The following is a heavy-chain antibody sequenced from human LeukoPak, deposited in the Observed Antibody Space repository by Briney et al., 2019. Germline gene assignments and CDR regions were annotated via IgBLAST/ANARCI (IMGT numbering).Heavy chain of an antibody. CDR2: ISAYNGNT. V-gene: IGHV1-18*01. CDR3: AAGVAAAGTVPIYYYYMDV. J-gene: IGHJ6*03. Sequence: ASVKVSCKASGYTFTSYGISWVRQAPGQGLEWMGWISAYNGNTNYAQKLQGRVTMTTDTSTSTAYMELSSLRSEDTAVYYCAAGVAAAGTVPIYYYYMDVWGKGTTVTVSS. D-gene: IGHD6-13*01. CDR1: GYTFTSYG.